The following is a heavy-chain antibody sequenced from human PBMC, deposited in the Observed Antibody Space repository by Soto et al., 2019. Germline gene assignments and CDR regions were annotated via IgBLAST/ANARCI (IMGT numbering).Heavy chain of an antibody. CDR3: ARDYLVVPHRVIDY. V-gene: IGHV1-8*01. Sequence: ASVKVSCKASGYTFTSYDINWVRQATGQGLEWMGWMNPNSGNTGYAQKFKGRVTMTRNTSINTAYMELNSLRSEDTAVYYCARDYLVVPHRVIDYWGQGTLVTVSS. CDR2: MNPNSGNT. CDR1: GYTFTSYD. D-gene: IGHD2-2*01. J-gene: IGHJ4*02.